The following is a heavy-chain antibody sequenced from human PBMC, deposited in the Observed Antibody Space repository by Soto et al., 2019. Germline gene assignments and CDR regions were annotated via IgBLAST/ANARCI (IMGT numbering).Heavy chain of an antibody. D-gene: IGHD3-3*02. CDR2: MRVDSGHS. CDR1: GDTFTNFD. CDR3: ARYIFGQGFKA. J-gene: IGHJ5*02. V-gene: IGHV1-8*01. Sequence: QVQLVQPGTEVRKPGASVKVSCETSGDTFTNFDLNWVRQASGQGLEWIGWMRVDSGHSGHARKFRGRVSMTRDTSMRPAYMELSSLRAEGTSVYYCARYIFGQGFKAWGQGTLVFVSS.